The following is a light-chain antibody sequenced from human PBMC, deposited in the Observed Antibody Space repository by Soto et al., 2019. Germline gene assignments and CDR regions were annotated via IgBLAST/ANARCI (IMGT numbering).Light chain of an antibody. CDR2: GAS. CDR1: QRIDKY. J-gene: IGKJ4*01. Sequence: DIQMTQSPTSLSASVGDTVTISCRASQRIDKYLNWYQQIPGKATKVLIFGASSLHTGVPSRFSGSGSGTDFTLTITSIQVEDFAIYFCQQSFLTPFTFGGGSRV. CDR3: QQSFLTPFT. V-gene: IGKV1-39*01.